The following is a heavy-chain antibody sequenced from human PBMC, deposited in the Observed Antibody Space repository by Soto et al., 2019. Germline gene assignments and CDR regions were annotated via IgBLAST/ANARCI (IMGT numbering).Heavy chain of an antibody. J-gene: IGHJ4*02. CDR1: GGSIRSGGYY. CDR3: ERGFPYSKYFDY. CDR2: IYYSGST. D-gene: IGHD4-4*01. Sequence: PSETLSLTCTVSGGSIRSGGYYWSWIRQHPGKGLEWIGYIYYSGSTYYNPSLKSRVTISADTPKNQFSLKLSSVTAADTAVYYCERGFPYSKYFDYWGQGTLVTVSS. V-gene: IGHV4-31*03.